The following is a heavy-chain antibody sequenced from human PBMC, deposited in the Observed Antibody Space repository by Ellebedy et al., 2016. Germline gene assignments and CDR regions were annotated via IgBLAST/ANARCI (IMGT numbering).Heavy chain of an antibody. V-gene: IGHV1-69*13. CDR1: GDTFSSYA. CDR3: ARRKAYSDFWSGYYKPLTNYYMDV. J-gene: IGHJ6*03. Sequence: SVKVSCXASGDTFSSYAISWVRQAPGQGLEWMGGVIPVFGTSSYAQKLQGRVTITADESTSTAYMELSSLRSEDTAVYYCARRKAYSDFWSGYYKPLTNYYMDVWGKGTTVTVSS. D-gene: IGHD3-3*01. CDR2: VIPVFGTS.